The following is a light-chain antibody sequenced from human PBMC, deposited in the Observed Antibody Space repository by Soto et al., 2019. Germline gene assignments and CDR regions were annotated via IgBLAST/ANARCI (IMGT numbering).Light chain of an antibody. J-gene: IGLJ2*01. Sequence: QSVLTQPPSVSAAPGQRVTISCSGTSTNIGDNYVSWYQHLPGTAPKLLIYSNNQRPSGVPDRFSGSKSGTSASLAISGLQSEDEAHYYCGAWDDTLNVLVFGGGTKLTVL. V-gene: IGLV1-44*01. CDR1: STNIGDNY. CDR2: SNN. CDR3: GAWDDTLNVLV.